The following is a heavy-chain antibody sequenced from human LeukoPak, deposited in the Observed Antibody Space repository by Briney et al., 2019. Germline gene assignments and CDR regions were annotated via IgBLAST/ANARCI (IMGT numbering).Heavy chain of an antibody. CDR2: MNPNSGNT. Sequence: GASVKVSCKASGYTFTSYDINWVRQATGQGLEWMGWMNPNSGNTGYAQKFQGRVTITRDTSASTAYMELSSLRSEDTAVYYCARSASLLWFGELSYWGQGTLVTVSS. CDR1: GYTFTSYD. V-gene: IGHV1-8*03. D-gene: IGHD3-10*01. J-gene: IGHJ4*02. CDR3: ARSASLLWFGELSY.